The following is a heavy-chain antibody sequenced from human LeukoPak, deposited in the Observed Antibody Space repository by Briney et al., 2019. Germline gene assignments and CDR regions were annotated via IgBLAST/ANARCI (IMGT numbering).Heavy chain of an antibody. J-gene: IGHJ6*03. D-gene: IGHD2-2*01. V-gene: IGHV4-31*03. CDR3: ARAIGYCSSTSCYLRASYYMDV. CDR1: GGSISSGGYY. Sequence: SETLFLTCTVSGGSISSGGYYWSWIRQHPGKGLEWIGYSYYSGSTYYNPSLKSRVTISVDTSNNQFSLKLSSVTAADTAVYYCARAIGYCSSTSCYLRASYYMDVWGKGTTVTVSS. CDR2: SYYSGST.